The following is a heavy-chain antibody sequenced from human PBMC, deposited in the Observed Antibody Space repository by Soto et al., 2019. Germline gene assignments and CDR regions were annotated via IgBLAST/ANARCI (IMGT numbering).Heavy chain of an antibody. J-gene: IGHJ5*02. CDR1: GGSISSGGYY. Sequence: QVQLQESGPGLVKPSQTLSLTCTVSGGSISSGGYYWSWIRQHPGKGLEWIGYISYSGSTYYNPSLKSRVTLSIHTSNNQFSLKLSSVTAADTAVYYCAGVQLADSSGYHPVPHWFDPWGQGTLVTVS. CDR2: ISYSGST. CDR3: AGVQLADSSGYHPVPHWFDP. D-gene: IGHD3-22*01. V-gene: IGHV4-31*03.